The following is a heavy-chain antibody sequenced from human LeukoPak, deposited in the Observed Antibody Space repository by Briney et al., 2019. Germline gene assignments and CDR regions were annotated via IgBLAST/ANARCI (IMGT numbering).Heavy chain of an antibody. CDR3: ATMHRVYDFWSAGEEGGFYYFDY. V-gene: IGHV1-24*01. CDR1: GYTLTELS. Sequence: ASVKVSCKVSGYTLTELSMHWVRQAPGKGLEWMGGFDPEDGETIYAQKFQGRVTMTEDTSTDTAYMELSSLRSEDTAVYYCATMHRVYDFWSAGEEGGFYYFDYWGQGTLVTVSS. CDR2: FDPEDGET. J-gene: IGHJ4*02. D-gene: IGHD3-3*01.